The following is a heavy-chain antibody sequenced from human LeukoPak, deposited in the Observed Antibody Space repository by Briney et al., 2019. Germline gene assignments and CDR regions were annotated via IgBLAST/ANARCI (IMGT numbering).Heavy chain of an antibody. CDR3: ARCYYGSGSYYHMDV. D-gene: IGHD3-10*01. J-gene: IGHJ6*02. Sequence: SETLSLTCTVSGGSISGSSYYWGWIRQPPGKGLEWIGSIYYSGSPYYNPSLKSRVTISVDTSKNQFSLKLSSVTAADTAVYYCARCYYGSGSYYHMDVWGQGTTVTVSS. CDR2: IYYSGSP. V-gene: IGHV4-39*01. CDR1: GGSISGSSYY.